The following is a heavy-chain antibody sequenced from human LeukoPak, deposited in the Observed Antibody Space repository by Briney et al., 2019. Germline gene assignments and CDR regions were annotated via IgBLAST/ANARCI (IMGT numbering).Heavy chain of an antibody. CDR1: GFTFSSYW. J-gene: IGHJ5*02. CDR2: IKSDGSNT. D-gene: IGHD3-16*01. Sequence: GGSLRLSCAASGFTFSSYWMHWVRQAPGKGLVWVSRIKSDGSNTNYADSVKGRFTISRDNAKNTLYLQMNSLRAEDTAVYYCARTFGGLFDPWGQGTLVTVSS. V-gene: IGHV3-74*01. CDR3: ARTFGGLFDP.